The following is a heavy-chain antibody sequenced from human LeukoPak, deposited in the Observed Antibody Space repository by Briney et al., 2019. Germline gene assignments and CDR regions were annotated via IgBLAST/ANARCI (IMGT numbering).Heavy chain of an antibody. CDR2: IYTSGST. CDR3: ARQPGTGGINL. J-gene: IGHJ4*02. Sequence: SETLSLTCSVSGGSISSYIWSWIRQPPGKGLEWIGYIYTSGSTDYNPHLKSRVTISVDRSKNQFSLKLNSVTAADTAFYYCARQPGTGGINLWGQGTLVTVSS. CDR1: GGSISSYI. V-gene: IGHV4-4*09. D-gene: IGHD1-1*01.